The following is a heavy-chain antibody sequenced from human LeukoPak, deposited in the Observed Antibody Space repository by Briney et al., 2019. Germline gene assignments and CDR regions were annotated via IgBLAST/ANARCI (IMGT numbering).Heavy chain of an antibody. J-gene: IGHJ4*02. CDR3: ARHADYGGYLDY. V-gene: IGHV4-59*08. CDR1: GGSITSYY. Sequence: SETLSLTCTVSGGSITSYYWSWIRQPPGRGLEWIGYIYYSGSTNYNPSLKSRVTVSVDTSKSQFSLRLTSVTAAVTAVYYCARHADYGGYLDYWGQGTLVTVSS. D-gene: IGHD4-23*01. CDR2: IYYSGST.